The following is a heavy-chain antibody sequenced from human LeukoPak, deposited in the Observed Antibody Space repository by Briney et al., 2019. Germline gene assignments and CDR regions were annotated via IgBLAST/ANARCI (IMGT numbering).Heavy chain of an antibody. D-gene: IGHD3-10*01. J-gene: IGHJ4*02. CDR2: INHSGST. CDR3: ARAPKNYYGSGSYYFDY. CDR1: GGSFSGYY. V-gene: IGHV4-34*01. Sequence: PSETLSLTCAVYGGSFSGYYWSWIRQPPGKGLEWIGEINHSGSTNYNPSLKSRVTISVDTSKNQFSLKLSSVTAADTAVYYCARAPKNYYGSGSYYFDYWGQGTLVTVSS.